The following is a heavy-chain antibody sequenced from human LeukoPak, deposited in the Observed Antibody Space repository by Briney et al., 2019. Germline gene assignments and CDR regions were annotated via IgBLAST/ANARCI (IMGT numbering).Heavy chain of an antibody. J-gene: IGHJ6*03. Sequence: SETLSLTCAVSGYSISSGYYWGWIRQPPGKGLEWIGSIYHSGSTYYNPSFKSRVTISVDTSKNQFSLKLSSVTAADTAVYYCARRYCSSTSCSPYYYYYMDVWGKGTTVTVSS. CDR3: ARRYCSSTSCSPYYYYYMDV. CDR2: IYHSGST. V-gene: IGHV4-38-2*01. CDR1: GYSISSGYY. D-gene: IGHD2-2*01.